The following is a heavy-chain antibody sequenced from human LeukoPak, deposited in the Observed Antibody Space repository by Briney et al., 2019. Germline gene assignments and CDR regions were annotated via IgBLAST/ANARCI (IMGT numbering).Heavy chain of an antibody. CDR2: ISADNGNT. J-gene: IGHJ4*02. CDR1: GYTFTSYG. Sequence: ASVKVSCKASGYTFTSYGISWVRQAPGQGLEWMGWISADNGNTNYAQKIQGRVTMTTDTSTSTAYMGLRSLRSEDTAVYYCARDPGQQLSYHYFDYWGQGTLVTVSS. D-gene: IGHD6-13*01. CDR3: ARDPGQQLSYHYFDY. V-gene: IGHV1-18*01.